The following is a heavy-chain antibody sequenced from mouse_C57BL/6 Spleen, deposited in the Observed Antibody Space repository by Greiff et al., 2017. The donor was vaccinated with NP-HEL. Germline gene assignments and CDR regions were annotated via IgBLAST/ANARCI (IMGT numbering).Heavy chain of an antibody. CDR1: GYSITSGYY. J-gene: IGHJ1*03. CDR2: ISYDGSN. Sequence: EVKLVESGPGLVKPSQSLSLTCSATGYSITSGYYWNWIRQSPRNKLEWMGYISYDGSNNYNPSLKNRISITRDTSKNQFFLKLNSVTTEETATYYCARGPVRYFDVWGTGTTVTVSS. D-gene: IGHD1-1*01. CDR3: ARGPVRYFDV. V-gene: IGHV3-6*01.